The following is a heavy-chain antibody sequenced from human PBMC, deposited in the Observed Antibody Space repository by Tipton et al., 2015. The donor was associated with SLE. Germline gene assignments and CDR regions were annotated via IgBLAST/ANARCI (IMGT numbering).Heavy chain of an antibody. J-gene: IGHJ6*03. CDR1: GGSISSGSYY. D-gene: IGHD1-14*01. CDR3: ALGRTHYYYYYMDV. V-gene: IGHV4-61*02. CDR2: IYTSGST. Sequence: TLSLTCTVSGGSISSGSYYWNWIRQPAGKGLEWIGRIYTSGSTNYNPSLKSRVTISVDTSKNHFSLMLSSVTAADTAVYYCALGRTHYYYYYMDVWGKGTTVTISS.